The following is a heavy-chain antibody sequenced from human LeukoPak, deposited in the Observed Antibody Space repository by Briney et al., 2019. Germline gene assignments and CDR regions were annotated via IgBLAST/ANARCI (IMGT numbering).Heavy chain of an antibody. CDR2: MRQDGSDK. CDR3: ARGKYGDYVDYYGMDV. D-gene: IGHD4-17*01. J-gene: IGHJ6*02. CDR1: GFTSSTAW. V-gene: IGHV3-7*01. Sequence: GGSLTLSCAASGFTSSTAWLTWVRQAPGKGLEWVADMRQDGSDKYYVDSVKGRFTISRDNAKKSLYLQMNSLRAEDTAVYYCARGKYGDYVDYYGMDVWGQGTTVTVSS.